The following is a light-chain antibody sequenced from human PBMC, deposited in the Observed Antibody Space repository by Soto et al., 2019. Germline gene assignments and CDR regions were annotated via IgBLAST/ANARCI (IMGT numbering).Light chain of an antibody. CDR1: SSDVGGYNY. CDR3: SSYTSSSTHVV. Sequence: QSALTQPASVSGSPGQSITISCTGTSSDVGGYNYVSWYQQHPGKAPKLMIYDVSNRPSGVSNRFSGSKSGNTASLTISGLQAEEEADYYGSSYTSSSTHVVFGGGTKLTVL. J-gene: IGLJ2*01. CDR2: DVS. V-gene: IGLV2-14*01.